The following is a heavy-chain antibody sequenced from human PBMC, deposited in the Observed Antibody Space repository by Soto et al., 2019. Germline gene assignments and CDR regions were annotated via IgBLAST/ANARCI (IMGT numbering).Heavy chain of an antibody. D-gene: IGHD6-13*01. CDR3: ARHTFSISWYRSRYYYGMDV. V-gene: IGHV5-51*01. CDR1: GYSFTSYW. J-gene: IGHJ6*02. Sequence: PGESLKISCKGSGYSFTSYWIGWVRQMPGKGLEWMGIIYPGDSDTRYSPSFQGQVTISADKSISTAYLQWSSLKASDTAMYYCARHTFSISWYRSRYYYGMDVWGQGTSVTVSS. CDR2: IYPGDSDT.